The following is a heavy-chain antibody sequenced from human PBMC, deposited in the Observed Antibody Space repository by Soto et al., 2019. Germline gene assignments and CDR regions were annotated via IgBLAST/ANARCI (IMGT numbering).Heavy chain of an antibody. D-gene: IGHD3-22*01. CDR2: INHSGST. CDR3: ARRDYYDSSTEYYY. J-gene: IGHJ4*02. Sequence: SQTLPLTCAVFGGSFSDHYWRWIRQPPGKGLEWIGEINHSGSTNYNPSLKSRVTISVDTSKNQFSLKLSSVTAADTAVYYCARRDYYDSSTEYYYWGQGTLVTVSS. V-gene: IGHV4-34*01. CDR1: GGSFSDHY.